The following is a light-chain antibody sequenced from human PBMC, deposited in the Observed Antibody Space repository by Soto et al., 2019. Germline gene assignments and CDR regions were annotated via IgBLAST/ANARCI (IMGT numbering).Light chain of an antibody. CDR2: AAS. V-gene: IGKV1-27*01. J-gene: IGKJ3*01. CDR1: QDIRNF. CDR3: QKYSSGPV. Sequence: DIQMTQSPTSLSASVGDRVTITCRASQDIRNFVAWYQQKPGKAPKLLIYAASTLQSGVPSRFSGSGSGGDFTRNITCLQVDDVATYSWQKYSSGPVFGPGTKVDIK.